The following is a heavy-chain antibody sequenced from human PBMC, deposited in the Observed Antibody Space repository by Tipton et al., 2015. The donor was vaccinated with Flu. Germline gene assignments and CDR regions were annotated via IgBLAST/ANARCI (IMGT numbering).Heavy chain of an antibody. CDR2: IYNTGLT. D-gene: IGHD1-1*01. CDR3: ARGNWNSNYDNWFDP. Sequence: TPSLTCTVSGASVNIENSYWVWIRKSLGRGLEWIGTIYNTGLTNYNPSLKSRVTVSLDMSKNQFSLNVSLVTAADTATYFCARGNWNSNYDNWFDPWGQGFPVTVSS. V-gene: IGHV4-39*07. CDR1: GASVNIENSY. J-gene: IGHJ5*02.